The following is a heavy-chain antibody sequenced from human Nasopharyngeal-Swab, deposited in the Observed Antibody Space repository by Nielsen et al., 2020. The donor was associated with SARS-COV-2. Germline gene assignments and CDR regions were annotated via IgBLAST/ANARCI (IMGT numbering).Heavy chain of an antibody. CDR3: AEKGYTSSWYFY. Sequence: SETLSLTCAMYGASLSGYYWTWIRQPPGKGWEWIGEINHSGSTDYNPSHTSRVTISLDTSKNQFSLKLRSVTAADTVVYYCAEKGYTSSWYFYWGQGTLVTVSS. V-gene: IGHV4-34*01. J-gene: IGHJ4*02. CDR1: GASLSGYY. D-gene: IGHD6-13*01. CDR2: INHSGST.